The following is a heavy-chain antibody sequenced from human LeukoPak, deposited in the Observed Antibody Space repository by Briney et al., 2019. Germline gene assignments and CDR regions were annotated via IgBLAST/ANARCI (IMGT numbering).Heavy chain of an antibody. D-gene: IGHD6-19*01. V-gene: IGHV1-46*01. CDR3: ARVGAIALAATSAFDI. J-gene: IGHJ3*02. Sequence: APVTVSSTPAVYTVTSYYMHWVRQAPGQGLEWMGRSNPSGGSTRYPQKSQGRVTMTRDTSTSTVYMELSSLRSEDTAVYDCARVGAIALAATSAFDIWGQGTMVTVHS. CDR2: SNPSGGST. CDR1: VYTVTSYY.